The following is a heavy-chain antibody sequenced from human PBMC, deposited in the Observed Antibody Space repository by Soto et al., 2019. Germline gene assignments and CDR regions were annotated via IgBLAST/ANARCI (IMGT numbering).Heavy chain of an antibody. V-gene: IGHV1-18*01. J-gene: IGHJ5*02. CDR3: ARDSSYLSTSAKRNNWFDP. CDR1: GYTFTSYG. Sequence: QVQLVQSGAEVKKPGASVKVSCKAPGYTFTSYGISWVRQAPGQGLEWMGWLSAYNGNTNYAQKLQGRVTMTTDTSTSTAYMELRSLRSDDTAVYFCARDSSYLSTSAKRNNWFDPWGQGTLVTVS. D-gene: IGHD2-2*01. CDR2: LSAYNGNT.